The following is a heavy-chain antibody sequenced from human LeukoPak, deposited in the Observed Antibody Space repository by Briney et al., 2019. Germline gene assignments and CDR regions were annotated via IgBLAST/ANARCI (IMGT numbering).Heavy chain of an antibody. J-gene: IGHJ5*02. V-gene: IGHV4-34*01. Sequence: SETLSLTCAVYGGSFSGYYRSWIRQPPGKGLEWIGEINHSGSTNYNPSLKSRVTISVDTSKNQFSLKLSSVTAADTAVYYCARDSCSSTSCQASVDWFDPWGQGTLVTVSS. CDR3: ARDSCSSTSCQASVDWFDP. D-gene: IGHD2-2*01. CDR1: GGSFSGYY. CDR2: INHSGST.